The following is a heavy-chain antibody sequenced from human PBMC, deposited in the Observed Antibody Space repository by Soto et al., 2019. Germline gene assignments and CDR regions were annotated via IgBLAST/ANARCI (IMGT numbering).Heavy chain of an antibody. D-gene: IGHD3-10*01. CDR1: GFTFRSYT. V-gene: IGHV3-21*01. CDR2: IRGFSPYA. CDR3: ARENMVRDAGPFDY. Sequence: GGSLRLSCVASGFTFRSYTMNWVRQAPGKGLEWVSGIRGFSPYAFYADSVKGRFTISRDNSKNTLYLQMNSLRVEDTAVYYCARENMVRDAGPFDYWGQGTLVTVSS. J-gene: IGHJ4*02.